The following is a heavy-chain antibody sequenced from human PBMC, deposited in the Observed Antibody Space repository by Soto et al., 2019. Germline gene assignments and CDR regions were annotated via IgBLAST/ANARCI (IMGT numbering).Heavy chain of an antibody. V-gene: IGHV4-4*02. CDR2: IYHSGST. CDR3: ASAEVSDYYYGMDV. CDR1: SGSISSSNW. Sequence: SETLSLTCAVSSGSISSSNWWSWVRQPPGKGLEWIGEIYHSGSTNYNPSLKSRVTISVDKSKNQFSLKLSSVTAADTAVYYCASAEVSDYYYGMDVWGQGTTVT. J-gene: IGHJ6*02. D-gene: IGHD3-16*02.